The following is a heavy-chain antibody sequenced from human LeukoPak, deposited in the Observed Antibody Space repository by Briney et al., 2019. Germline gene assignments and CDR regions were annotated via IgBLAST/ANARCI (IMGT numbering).Heavy chain of an antibody. J-gene: IGHJ3*02. CDR1: GGSISSYY. CDR3: ARFIAVAGMDAFDI. V-gene: IGHV4-59*01. D-gene: IGHD6-19*01. CDR2: IYYSGCT. Sequence: SETLSLTCTVSGGSISSYYWSWIRQPPGKGLEWIGYIYYSGCTNYNPSLKSRVTISVDTSKNQFSLKLSSVTAADTAVYYCARFIAVAGMDAFDIWGQGTMVTVSS.